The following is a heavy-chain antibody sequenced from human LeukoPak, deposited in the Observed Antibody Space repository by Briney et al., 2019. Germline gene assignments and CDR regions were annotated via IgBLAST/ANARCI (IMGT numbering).Heavy chain of an antibody. CDR3: AKDQCTRTSCDGYPGY. D-gene: IGHD2-2*01. J-gene: IGHJ4*02. V-gene: IGHV3-30*02. CDR2: IHFDGSTK. Sequence: PGGSLRLSCAASGFTFSSYGMHWVRQAPGKGLEWVAFIHFDGSTKYSGDSVQGRFTISRDNSRNILYLQMNNLRLEDTAFYYCAKDQCTRTSCDGYPGYWGQGTLVTVSS. CDR1: GFTFSSYG.